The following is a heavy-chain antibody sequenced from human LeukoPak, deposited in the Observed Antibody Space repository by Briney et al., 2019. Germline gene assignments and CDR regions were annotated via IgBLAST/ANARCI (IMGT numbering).Heavy chain of an antibody. CDR2: ISGSGGST. D-gene: IGHD6-13*01. CDR3: AKVSSSWYYFDY. J-gene: IGHJ4*02. CDR1: GFTFSSYA. Sequence: GGSLRLSCAASGFTFSSYAMSWVRQAPGKGLEWVSAISGSGGSTYYADSVKGRFTISRDNSKNTLYLRMNSLRAEDTAVYYCAKVSSSWYYFDYWGQGTLVTVSS. V-gene: IGHV3-23*01.